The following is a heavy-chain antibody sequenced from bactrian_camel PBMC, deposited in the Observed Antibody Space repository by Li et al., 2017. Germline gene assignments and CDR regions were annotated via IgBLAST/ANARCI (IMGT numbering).Heavy chain of an antibody. CDR1: GFTFSSYD. D-gene: IGHD6*01. CDR3: AKFDAPWTVVVGLGY. V-gene: IGHV3S40*01. CDR2: IGSDGSIT. J-gene: IGHJ4*01. Sequence: VQLVESGGGLVQPGGSLRLSCAASGFTFSSYDMSWVRQAPGKGLEWVSTIGSDGSITYYTDSVKGRFTISRDNAKNTLYLQLNSLKTEDTAMYYCAKFDAPWTVVVGLGYWGRGTQVTVS.